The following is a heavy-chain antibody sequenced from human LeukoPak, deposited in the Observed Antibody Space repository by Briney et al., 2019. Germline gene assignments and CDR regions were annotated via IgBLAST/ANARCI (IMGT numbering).Heavy chain of an antibody. J-gene: IGHJ3*02. CDR2: IRGGGTSE. D-gene: IGHD4-17*01. Sequence: GGSLRLSCTASGFTFSAYAMMWVRQVPGKGPEWVSAIRGGGTSEFYADSVKGRFRISRDDSKDTLSLQMNSLRAEDTAVYYCARDPNGDYIGAFDMWGPGTMVTVSS. CDR1: GFTFSAYA. CDR3: ARDPNGDYIGAFDM. V-gene: IGHV3-23*01.